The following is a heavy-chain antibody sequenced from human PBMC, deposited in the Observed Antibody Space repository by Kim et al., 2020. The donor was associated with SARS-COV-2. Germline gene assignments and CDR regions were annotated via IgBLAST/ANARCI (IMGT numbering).Heavy chain of an antibody. CDR1: GFTFSSYS. V-gene: IGHV3-21*01. CDR3: ARGGYCSSTSCLDY. J-gene: IGHJ4*02. Sequence: GGSMRLSCAASGFTFSSYSMNWVRQAPGKGLEWVSSISSSSSYIYYADSVKGRFTISRDNAKNSLYLQMNSLRAEDTAVYYCARGGYCSSTSCLDYWGQVTLVTVSS. D-gene: IGHD2-2*01. CDR2: ISSSSSYI.